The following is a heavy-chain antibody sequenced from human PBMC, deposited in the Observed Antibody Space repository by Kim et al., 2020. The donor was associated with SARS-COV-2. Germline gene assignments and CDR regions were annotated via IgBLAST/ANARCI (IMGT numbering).Heavy chain of an antibody. Sequence: SETLSLTCTVSGGSISSGGYYWSWIRQHPGKDLEWIGYIYYSGSTYYNPSLKSRVTISVDTSKNQFSLKLSSVTAADTAVYYCARTYGSGSYYFVLNELWWFDPWGQGTLVTVSS. CDR1: GGSISSGGYY. V-gene: IGHV4-31*03. CDR3: ARTYGSGSYYFVLNELWWFDP. J-gene: IGHJ5*02. D-gene: IGHD3-10*01. CDR2: IYYSGST.